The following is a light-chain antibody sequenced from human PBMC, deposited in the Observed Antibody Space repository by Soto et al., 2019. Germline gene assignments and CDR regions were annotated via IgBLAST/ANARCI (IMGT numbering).Light chain of an antibody. Sequence: QAVVTQPPSVSGAPGQRVTISCTGSSSNIGAGYDVHWYQQLPGRAPKLLIYDNTNRPSGVPYRFSGSKSGTSASLAITGLQAEDEADYYCLSFDSSLSVVFGGGTKLTVL. CDR2: DNT. J-gene: IGLJ2*01. CDR1: SSNIGAGYD. V-gene: IGLV1-40*01. CDR3: LSFDSSLSVV.